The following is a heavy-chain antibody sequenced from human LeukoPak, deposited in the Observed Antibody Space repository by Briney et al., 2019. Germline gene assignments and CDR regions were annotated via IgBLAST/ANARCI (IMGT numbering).Heavy chain of an antibody. D-gene: IGHD3-3*01. CDR2: INPNSGGT. Sequence: GASVTLSFESSVYTFTVYYMQGAPQAPGQGLEWMGWINPNSGGTNYAQKFQGRVTITRDTSISTAYMELRRLRCDDTAVCICARAAVGWIGYYRPSDYWGQGTLVTVSS. J-gene: IGHJ4*02. V-gene: IGHV1-2*02. CDR1: VYTFTVYY. CDR3: ARAAVGWIGYYRPSDY.